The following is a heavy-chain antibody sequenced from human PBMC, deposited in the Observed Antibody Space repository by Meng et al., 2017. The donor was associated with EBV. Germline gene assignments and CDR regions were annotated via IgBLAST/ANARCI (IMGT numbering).Heavy chain of an antibody. Sequence: QVQLVQSGAEVKKPGASVKVSCKASGYTFTSYYMHWVRQAPGQGLEWMGIINPSGGSTSYAQKFQGRVTVTRDTSTSTVYMELSSLRSEDTAVYYCARNGIAAWGWFDPWGQGTLVTVSS. CDR3: ARNGIAAWGWFDP. D-gene: IGHD6-13*01. J-gene: IGHJ5*02. CDR2: INPSGGST. V-gene: IGHV1-46*01. CDR1: GYTFTSYY.